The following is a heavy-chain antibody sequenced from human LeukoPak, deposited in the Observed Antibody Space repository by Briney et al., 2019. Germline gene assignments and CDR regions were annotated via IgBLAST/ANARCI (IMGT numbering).Heavy chain of an antibody. D-gene: IGHD6-13*01. CDR2: ISVGGGDT. CDR3: ATLCRSSWSCFDY. Sequence: GGSLRLSCEASGFIFSSYVMGWVRQAPDKGLEWVSSISVGGGDTFTADSVKGRFTISRDNSKNTLYLQMNSLRAEDTAVYYCATLCRSSWSCFDYWGQGTLVTVSS. J-gene: IGHJ4*02. V-gene: IGHV3-23*01. CDR1: GFIFSSYV.